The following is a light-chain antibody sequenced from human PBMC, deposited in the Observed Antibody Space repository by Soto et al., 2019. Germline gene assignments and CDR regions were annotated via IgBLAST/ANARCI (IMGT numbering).Light chain of an antibody. CDR2: DAY. V-gene: IGKV3-11*01. J-gene: IGKJ5*01. CDR1: QSFRGL. CDR3: QHRHWLPKR. Sequence: PANLSLSPGERATFSARASQSFRGLLAWYQQKPGQAPRLLIYDAYNRATGIPPRFSGSGSGTDFTLTISWLEPEESAVYCCQHRHWLPKRFGQGARLEIK.